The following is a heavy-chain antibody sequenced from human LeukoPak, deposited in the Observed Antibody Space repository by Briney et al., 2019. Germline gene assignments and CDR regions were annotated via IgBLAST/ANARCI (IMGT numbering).Heavy chain of an antibody. CDR3: ASRVPRY. J-gene: IGHJ4*02. CDR2: INHRGST. CDR1: GGSFSGYY. V-gene: IGHV4-34*01. D-gene: IGHD3-3*01. Sequence: PSETLSLTCAVYGGSFSGYYWSWIRQPPGKGLEWIGEINHRGSTNYNPSLKSRVTISVDTSKNQFSLKLSSVTAADTAVYYCASRVPRYWGQGTLVTVSS.